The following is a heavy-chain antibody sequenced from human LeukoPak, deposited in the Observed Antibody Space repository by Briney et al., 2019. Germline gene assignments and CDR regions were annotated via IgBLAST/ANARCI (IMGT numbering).Heavy chain of an antibody. V-gene: IGHV1-18*01. CDR2: ISAYNGNT. J-gene: IGHJ4*02. CDR3: ARDLGIAVAGTPFDY. D-gene: IGHD6-19*01. Sequence: GASVKVSCKASGYTFTSYGISWVRQAPGQGLEWMGWISAYNGNTNYAQKRQGRFTMTTDTSTSTAYMELRSLRSDDTAVYYCARDLGIAVAGTPFDYWGQGTLVTVSS. CDR1: GYTFTSYG.